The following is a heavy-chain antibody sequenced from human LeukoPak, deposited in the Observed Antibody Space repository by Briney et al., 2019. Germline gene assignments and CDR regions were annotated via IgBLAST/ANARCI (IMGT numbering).Heavy chain of an antibody. Sequence: GGSLRLSCAASGFTFGTFWMSWVRQAPGKGLEWVANIKEDGSSKNYVDSVKGRFTISRDNSKNTVYLQMNSLRVEDTAIYYCARGQEFDDGVFDSWGQGTLVTVSS. CDR1: GFTFGTFW. D-gene: IGHD1-1*01. CDR3: ARGQEFDDGVFDS. V-gene: IGHV3-7*05. CDR2: IKEDGSSK. J-gene: IGHJ4*02.